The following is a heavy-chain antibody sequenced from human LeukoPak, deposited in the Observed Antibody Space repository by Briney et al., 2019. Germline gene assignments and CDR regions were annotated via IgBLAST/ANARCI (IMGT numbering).Heavy chain of an antibody. D-gene: IGHD3-10*01. CDR3: ARDLGITMVRGVIQN. Sequence: GGSLRLSCAASGFTFSDYYMSWIRQAPGKGLEWVSYISSSGSTIYYADSVKGRSTISRDNAKNSLYLQMNSLRAEDTAVYYCARDLGITMVRGVIQNWGQGPLVTVSS. CDR2: ISSSGSTI. V-gene: IGHV3-11*01. J-gene: IGHJ4*02. CDR1: GFTFSDYY.